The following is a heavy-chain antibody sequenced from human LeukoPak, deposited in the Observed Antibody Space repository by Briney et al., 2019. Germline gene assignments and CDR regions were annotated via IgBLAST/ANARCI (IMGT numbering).Heavy chain of an antibody. CDR3: AKDHLDSGSED. J-gene: IGHJ4*02. V-gene: IGHV3-33*06. CDR2: IWYDGSNK. Sequence: QPGRSLRLSCAASGFTFSSYGMHWVRQAPGKGLEWVAVIWYDGSNKYYADSVKGRFTISRDNSKNTLYLQMNSLRAEDTAVYYCAKDHLDSGSEDWGQGTLVTVSS. CDR1: GFTFSSYG. D-gene: IGHD1-26*01.